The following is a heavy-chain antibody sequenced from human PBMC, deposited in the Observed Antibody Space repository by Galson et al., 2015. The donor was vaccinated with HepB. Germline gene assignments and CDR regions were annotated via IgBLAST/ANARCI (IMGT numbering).Heavy chain of an antibody. J-gene: IGHJ6*02. V-gene: IGHV1-3*01. Sequence: SVKVSCKASGYTFTSYAMHWVRQAPGQRLEWMGWINAGNGNTKYSQKFQGRVTITRDTSESTAYMELSSLRSEDTAVYYCARDDYGDYYYYGMDVWGQGTTVTVSS. D-gene: IGHD4-17*01. CDR2: INAGNGNT. CDR1: GYTFTSYA. CDR3: ARDDYGDYYYYGMDV.